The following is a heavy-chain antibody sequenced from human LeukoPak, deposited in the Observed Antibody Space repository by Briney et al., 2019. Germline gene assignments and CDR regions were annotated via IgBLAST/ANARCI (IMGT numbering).Heavy chain of an antibody. D-gene: IGHD3-10*01. Sequence: GGSLRLSCEASGFTFDDYGISWVRQAPGKGLEWVAGINWNGGNTGYADSVKGRFTISRDNSRSTLYLQMNSLRPEDTAIYYCAREGYYGSGSPPSLYFDYWGQGTLVTVSS. CDR2: INWNGGNT. V-gene: IGHV3-20*04. CDR1: GFTFDDYG. J-gene: IGHJ4*02. CDR3: AREGYYGSGSPPSLYFDY.